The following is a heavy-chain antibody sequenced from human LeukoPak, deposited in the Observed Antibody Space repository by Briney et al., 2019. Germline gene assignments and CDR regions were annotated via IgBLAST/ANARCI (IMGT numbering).Heavy chain of an antibody. CDR1: GFTFDDYA. Sequence: HTGGSLRLSCAASGFTFDDYAMHWVRHAPGKGLEWVSGISWNSGSIRYADSVKGRFTISRDNAKNSLYLQMNSLRAEDMALYYCAKGLDIAARSPFDYWGQGTLVTVSS. J-gene: IGHJ4*02. CDR2: ISWNSGSI. D-gene: IGHD6-6*01. CDR3: AKGLDIAARSPFDY. V-gene: IGHV3-9*03.